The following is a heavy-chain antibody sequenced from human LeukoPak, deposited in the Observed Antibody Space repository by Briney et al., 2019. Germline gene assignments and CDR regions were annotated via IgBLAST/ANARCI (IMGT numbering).Heavy chain of an antibody. V-gene: IGHV1-2*02. CDR1: GYTFTGYY. CDR2: INPNSGGT. Sequence: GASVKVSCKASGYTFTGYYMHWVRQAPGQGLERMGWINPNSGGTNYAQKLQGRVTMTTDTSTSTAYMELRSLRSDDTAVYYCARDLDFPHDYGDYGDYWGQGTLVTVSS. J-gene: IGHJ4*02. D-gene: IGHD4-17*01. CDR3: ARDLDFPHDYGDYGDY.